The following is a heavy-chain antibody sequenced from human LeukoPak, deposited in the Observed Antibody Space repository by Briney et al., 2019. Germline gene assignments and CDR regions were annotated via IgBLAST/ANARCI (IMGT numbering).Heavy chain of an antibody. J-gene: IGHJ4*02. CDR3: ARGGGAKNWGSPDYFDY. Sequence: ASMKVSCKASGYIFTNSYMHWVRQAPGQGLEWMGIINPSDGTTSYAQKFQGRVTITRDTSTNTVYMEQSSLRSGDTAVYYCARGGGAKNWGSPDYFDYWGQGTLVTVSS. CDR2: INPSDGTT. V-gene: IGHV1-46*01. CDR1: GYIFTNSY. D-gene: IGHD7-27*01.